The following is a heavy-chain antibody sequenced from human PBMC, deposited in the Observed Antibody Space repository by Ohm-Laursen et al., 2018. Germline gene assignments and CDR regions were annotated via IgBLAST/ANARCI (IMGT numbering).Heavy chain of an antibody. CDR1: GFTFSSYA. V-gene: IGHV3-23*01. CDR2: ISGNGGST. Sequence: SLRLSCAASGFTFSSYAMSWVRQAPGKGLEWVSAISGNGGSTYYTDSVKGRFTISRDNSKNTLYLQMNSLRAEDTALYYCAKTPYGSWGHFDYWGQGTLVTVSS. CDR3: AKTPYGSWGHFDY. D-gene: IGHD6-6*01. J-gene: IGHJ4*02.